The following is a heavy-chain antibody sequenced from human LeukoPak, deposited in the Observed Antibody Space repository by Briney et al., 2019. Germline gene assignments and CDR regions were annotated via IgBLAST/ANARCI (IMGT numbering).Heavy chain of an antibody. D-gene: IGHD1-26*01. CDR3: ARVDGSADY. Sequence: GASVKVSCKASGGTFSSYTISWVRQAPGQGLEWMGWVNPKSGYTGYAQKFQGRVTISRDTSISTAYMELSSLRSEDTAVYYCARVDGSADYWGQGTLVTVSS. CDR1: GGTFSSYT. CDR2: VNPKSGYT. J-gene: IGHJ4*02. V-gene: IGHV1-8*03.